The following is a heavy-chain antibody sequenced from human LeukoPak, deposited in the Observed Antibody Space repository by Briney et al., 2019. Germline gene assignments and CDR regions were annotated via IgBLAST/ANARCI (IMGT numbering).Heavy chain of an antibody. CDR2: IRSKANSYAT. Sequence: GSLKLSCAASGFTFSGSVMHWVRQASGRGLEWVVRIRSKANSYATAYAASVKGRFTISRDDSKNTAHLQVNSLRTEDTAVYYCARLWGDCGGDCYSHDFWGQGTLVTVSS. CDR1: GFTFSGSV. D-gene: IGHD2-21*02. CDR3: ARLWGDCGGDCYSHDF. J-gene: IGHJ4*02. V-gene: IGHV3-73*01.